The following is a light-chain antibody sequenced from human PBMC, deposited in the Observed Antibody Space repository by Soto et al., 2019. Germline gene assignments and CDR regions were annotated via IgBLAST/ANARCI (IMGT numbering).Light chain of an antibody. CDR1: QGISND. CDR2: AAS. Sequence: DIQMTQSPSSLSASVGDRVMITCRASQGISNDLAWYQQKPGKVPKLLIYAASTLQSGVPSRFSGSGSGTDFTLTINSLQPEDGATYYCQKYDSAPWTFGQGTKVEIK. CDR3: QKYDSAPWT. V-gene: IGKV1-27*01. J-gene: IGKJ1*01.